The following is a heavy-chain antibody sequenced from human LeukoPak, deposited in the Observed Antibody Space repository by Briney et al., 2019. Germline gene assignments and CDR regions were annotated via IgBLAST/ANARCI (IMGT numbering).Heavy chain of an antibody. CDR1: GFTFSSYA. Sequence: GGSLRLSCAASGFTFSSYAMSWVRQAPGKGLEWVSAISGSGGSTFYADSVKGRFTISRDNSKNTLYLQMNSLRAEDTAVYYCAKGPSSGYYMDVWGKGTTVTVSS. D-gene: IGHD3-10*01. CDR2: ISGSGGST. V-gene: IGHV3-23*01. J-gene: IGHJ6*03. CDR3: AKGPSSGYYMDV.